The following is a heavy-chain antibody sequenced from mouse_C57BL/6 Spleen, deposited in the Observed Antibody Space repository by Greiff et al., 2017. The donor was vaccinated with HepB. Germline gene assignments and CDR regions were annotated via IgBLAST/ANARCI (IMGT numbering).Heavy chain of an antibody. CDR1: GYTFTSYW. J-gene: IGHJ1*03. CDR3: ARRDYYSNYGYFDV. D-gene: IGHD2-5*01. CDR2: IHPNSGST. Sequence: QVQLQQPGAELVKPGASVKLSCEASGYTFTSYWMHWVKQRPGQGLEWIGMIHPNSGSTNYNEKFKSKATLTVDKSSSTAYMQLSSLTSEDSAVYYCARRDYYSNYGYFDVWGTGTTVTVSS. V-gene: IGHV1-64*01.